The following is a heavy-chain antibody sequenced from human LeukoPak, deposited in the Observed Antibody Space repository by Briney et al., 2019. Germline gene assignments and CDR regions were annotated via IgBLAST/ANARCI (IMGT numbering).Heavy chain of an antibody. J-gene: IGHJ6*02. Sequence: SVKVSCKASGGTFSSYAISWVRQAPGQGLEWMGRIIPILGIANYAQKFQGRVTITADKSTSTAYMELSSLRSEDTAVYYCAREDIVVVPAAEYYYYYGMDVWGQGTTVTVSS. V-gene: IGHV1-69*04. CDR3: AREDIVVVPAAEYYYYYGMDV. CDR1: GGTFSSYA. CDR2: IIPILGIA. D-gene: IGHD2-2*01.